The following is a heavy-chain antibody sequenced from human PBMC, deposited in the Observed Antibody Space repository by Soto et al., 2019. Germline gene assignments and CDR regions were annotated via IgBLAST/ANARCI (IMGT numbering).Heavy chain of an antibody. D-gene: IGHD3-9*01. J-gene: IGHJ1*01. CDR3: AKDVHDDIATGIEYFHR. CDR1: EFTFSSYA. Sequence: EVQLLESGGGLVQPGGSLKLSCAASEFTFSSYAMSWVRQAPGKGLEWVSGISGTGRVTKYAESVKGRFTISRDNPKSTLFLQMNSLRPEDTAVYYCAKDVHDDIATGIEYFHRWGQGTLVTVSS. V-gene: IGHV3-23*01. CDR2: ISGTGRVT.